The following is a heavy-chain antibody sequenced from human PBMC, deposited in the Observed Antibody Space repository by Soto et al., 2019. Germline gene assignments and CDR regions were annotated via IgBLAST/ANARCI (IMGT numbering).Heavy chain of an antibody. CDR1: GYTFTSYA. V-gene: IGHV1-3*01. D-gene: IGHD2-15*01. CDR3: ARSWVGLPPHAFDI. Sequence: ASVKVSCKASGYTFTSYAMHWVRQAPGQRLEWMGWINAGNGNTKYSQKLQGRVTITRDTSASTAYMELSSLRSEDTAVNYCARSWVGLPPHAFDIWGQGTMVTVSS. J-gene: IGHJ3*02. CDR2: INAGNGNT.